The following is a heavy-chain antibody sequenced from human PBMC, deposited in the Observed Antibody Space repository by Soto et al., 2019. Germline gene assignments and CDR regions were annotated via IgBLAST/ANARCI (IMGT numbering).Heavy chain of an antibody. V-gene: IGHV1-46*01. CDR1: GYTFTSYY. D-gene: IGHD1-26*01. J-gene: IGHJ6*02. CDR3: ARDLYGSYGETRAYYYGMDV. Sequence: QVQLVQSGAEVKKPGASVKVSFKASGYTFTSYYMHWVRQAPGQGLEWMGIINPSGGSTSYAQKFQGRVTMTRDTSTSTVYMELSSLRSEDTAVYYCARDLYGSYGETRAYYYGMDVWGQGTTVTVSS. CDR2: INPSGGST.